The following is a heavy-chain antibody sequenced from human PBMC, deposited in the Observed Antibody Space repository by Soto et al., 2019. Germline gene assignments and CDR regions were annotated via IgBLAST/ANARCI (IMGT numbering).Heavy chain of an antibody. J-gene: IGHJ6*03. CDR2: IWYDGSNK. V-gene: IGHV3-33*01. D-gene: IGHD3-3*02. Sequence: GGSLRLSCAASGFTFSSYGMHWVRQAPGKGLEWVAVIWYDGSNKYYADSVKGRFTISRDNSKNTLYLQMNSLRAEDTAVYYCARGAFYSGIFSYYYMDVWGKGTTVTVSS. CDR3: ARGAFYSGIFSYYYMDV. CDR1: GFTFSSYG.